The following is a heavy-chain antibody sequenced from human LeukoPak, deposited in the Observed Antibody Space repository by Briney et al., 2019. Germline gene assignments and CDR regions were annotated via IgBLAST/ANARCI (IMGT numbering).Heavy chain of an antibody. CDR1: GGSISSYY. V-gene: IGHV4-59*08. CDR2: IYYSGST. Sequence: SETLSLTCTVSGGSISSYYWSWIRQPPGKGLEWIGYIYYSGSTNYNPSLKSRVTISVDTSKNQFSLKLSSVTAADTAVYYCARLTSTWYRAEYSQHGGQATLATVSS. CDR3: ARLTSTWYRAEYSQH. D-gene: IGHD6-13*01. J-gene: IGHJ1*01.